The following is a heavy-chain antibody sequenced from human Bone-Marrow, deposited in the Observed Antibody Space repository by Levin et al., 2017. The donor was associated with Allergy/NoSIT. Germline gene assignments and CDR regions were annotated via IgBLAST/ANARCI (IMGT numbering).Heavy chain of an antibody. Sequence: ASVKVSCKASGYTFTSFGINWVRQAPGQGLEWMGWISAYNGDSNYPQKLQGRVTLTTDASTSTAYMEMRSLRSDDTAIYYCVRALGNSNCYFIDYWGQGTMVTVSS. CDR3: VRALGNSNCYFIDY. CDR2: ISAYNGDS. V-gene: IGHV1-18*01. D-gene: IGHD6-25*01. CDR1: GYTFTSFG. J-gene: IGHJ4*02.